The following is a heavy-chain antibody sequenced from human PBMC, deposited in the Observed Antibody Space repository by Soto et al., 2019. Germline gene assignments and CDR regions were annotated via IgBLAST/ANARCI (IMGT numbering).Heavy chain of an antibody. D-gene: IGHD3-3*01. J-gene: IGHJ4*02. CDR3: ARVGRFLDLDY. CDR2: IYYSGST. V-gene: IGHV4-59*01. CDR1: GGSISSYY. Sequence: SETLSLTCTVSGGSISSYYWSWIRQPPGKGLEWIGYIYYSGSTNYNPSLKSRVTISVDTSKNQFSLKLSSVTAADTAVYYCARVGRFLDLDYWGQGTLVTVSS.